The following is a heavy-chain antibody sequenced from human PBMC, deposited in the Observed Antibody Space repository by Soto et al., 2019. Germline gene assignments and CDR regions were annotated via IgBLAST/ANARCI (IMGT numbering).Heavy chain of an antibody. CDR2: IVVGSGNT. Sequence: GASVKVSCKASGFTFTSSAMQWGRQARGQRLEWIGWIVVGSGNTNYAQKFQERVTITRDMSTSTAYMELSSLRSEDTAVYYCARVDYDILTEYWYFDLWGRGTLVTVSS. CDR1: GFTFTSSA. CDR3: ARVDYDILTEYWYFDL. D-gene: IGHD3-9*01. V-gene: IGHV1-58*02. J-gene: IGHJ2*01.